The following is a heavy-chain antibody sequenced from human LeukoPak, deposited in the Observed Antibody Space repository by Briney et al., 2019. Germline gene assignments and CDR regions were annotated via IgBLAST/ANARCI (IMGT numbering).Heavy chain of an antibody. CDR1: GGSSSGYY. Sequence: SETLSLTCTVSGGSSSGYYWSWIRQPPGKGLEWIAYIDYSGSTNYNPSLKSRVTISVDASKNQFSLNLRSVTPADTAVYYCARDRRRDLLHAFDIWGQGTMVTVSS. J-gene: IGHJ3*02. CDR3: ARDRRRDLLHAFDI. D-gene: IGHD1-26*01. V-gene: IGHV4-59*01. CDR2: IDYSGST.